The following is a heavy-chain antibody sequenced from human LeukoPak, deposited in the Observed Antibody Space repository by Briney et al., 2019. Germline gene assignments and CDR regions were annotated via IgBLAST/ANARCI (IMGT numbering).Heavy chain of an antibody. CDR2: ISSSSSTI. D-gene: IGHD5-12*01. CDR3: ARDTDSGYDSYYYYMDV. CDR1: GLTFSSYS. J-gene: IGHJ6*03. V-gene: IGHV3-48*04. Sequence: PGGSLRLSCAGSGLTFSSYSMNWVRQAPGKGLEWVSSISSSSSTIYYADSVKGRFTISRDNAKNSLYLQMNSLRAEDTAVYYCARDTDSGYDSYYYYMDVWGKGTTVTVSS.